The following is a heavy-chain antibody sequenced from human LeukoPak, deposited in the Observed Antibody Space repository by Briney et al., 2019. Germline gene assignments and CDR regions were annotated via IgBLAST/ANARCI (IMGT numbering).Heavy chain of an antibody. CDR1: GGSISSHY. CDR3: ARYSTGWYDAFDI. Sequence: PSETLSLTFTVSGGSISSHYWCWIRQPPGKGLEWIGCVYYSGSTNYKPSLKSRVTILVDTSKNQFSLKLSSVTAADTAVYYCARYSTGWYDAFDIWGQGTMVTVSS. J-gene: IGHJ3*02. D-gene: IGHD6-19*01. V-gene: IGHV4-59*11. CDR2: VYYSGST.